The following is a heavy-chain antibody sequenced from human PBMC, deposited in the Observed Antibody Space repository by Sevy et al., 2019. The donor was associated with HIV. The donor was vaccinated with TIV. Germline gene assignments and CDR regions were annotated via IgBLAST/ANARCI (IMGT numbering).Heavy chain of an antibody. D-gene: IGHD1-1*01. CDR1: GFTFSNYG. J-gene: IGHJ3*02. V-gene: IGHV3-23*01. CDR2: ISVTSART. CDR3: AKGRNDYCHSFDI. Sequence: GGSLRLSCVGSGFTFSNYGMTWVRQAPGKGLEWVSSISVTSARTYYADSVRGRFTVSRDNAENTLYLKMNSLRAQDTAVYYCAKGRNDYCHSFDIWGQGTLVTVSS.